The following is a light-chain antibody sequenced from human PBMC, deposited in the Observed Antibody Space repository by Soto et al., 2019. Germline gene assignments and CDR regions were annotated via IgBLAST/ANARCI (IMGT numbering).Light chain of an antibody. J-gene: IGKJ4*01. Sequence: EIVLTQSPGTLSLSPGERATLSCRASQSVSSSYLTWYQQKGGQAPRLLIYGASSRATGTPDRFSGSGSGTDFTLTISGLEPEDFVVYYCQYYGHSPPVTFGGGTKVDIK. CDR2: GAS. CDR1: QSVSSSY. V-gene: IGKV3-20*01. CDR3: QYYGHSPPVT.